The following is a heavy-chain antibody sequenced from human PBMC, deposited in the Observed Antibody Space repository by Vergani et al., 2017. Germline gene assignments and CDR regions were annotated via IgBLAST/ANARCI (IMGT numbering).Heavy chain of an antibody. D-gene: IGHD1-1*01. CDR1: GGTFSSYT. J-gene: IGHJ5*02. CDR2: IIHILGIA. V-gene: IGHV1-69*02. Sequence: QVQLVQSGAEVKKPGSSVKVSCKASGGTFSSYTISWVRQAPGQGLEWVGRIIHILGIANYAQKFQGRVTITVAKSTSTAYMELGILRSEDTAAYYCSSAGRESERRWFDPWGQGILVTVSA. CDR3: SSAGRESERRWFDP.